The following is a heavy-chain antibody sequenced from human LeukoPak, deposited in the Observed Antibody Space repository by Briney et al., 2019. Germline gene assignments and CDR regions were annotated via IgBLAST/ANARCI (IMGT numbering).Heavy chain of an antibody. D-gene: IGHD2-2*02. Sequence: PSETLSLTCAVYGGSFSDYYWSWIRQPPGKGLEWIGEINHSGSTNYNPSLKGRVTISVDTSKNQFSLKLSSVTAADTAVYYCARGTLGYCSSTSCYRYYFDYWGQGTLVTVSS. V-gene: IGHV4-34*01. CDR1: GGSFSDYY. J-gene: IGHJ4*02. CDR3: ARGTLGYCSSTSCYRYYFDY. CDR2: INHSGST.